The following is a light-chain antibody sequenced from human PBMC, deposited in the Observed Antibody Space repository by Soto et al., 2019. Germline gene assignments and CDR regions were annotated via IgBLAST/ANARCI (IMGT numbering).Light chain of an antibody. CDR3: LQKYFYPFT. Sequence: AIQMTQSPSSLSASVGDRVTITCRASQGIRNDLDWFQQKPGKAPKLLIYAASNLLSGVPARFSGSGSGKDFPLTISSLQPEDFATYYCLQKYFYPFTFGPGTKVDIK. J-gene: IGKJ3*01. CDR1: QGIRND. V-gene: IGKV1-6*01. CDR2: AAS.